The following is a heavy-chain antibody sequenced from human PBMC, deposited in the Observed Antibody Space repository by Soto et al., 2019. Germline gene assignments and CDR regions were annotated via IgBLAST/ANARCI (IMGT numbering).Heavy chain of an antibody. J-gene: IGHJ4*02. CDR1: GFTFSSYA. CDR3: ARDPEQWLTALDY. CDR2: ISYDGSNK. Sequence: GGSLRLSCAASGFTFSSYAMHWVRQAPGKGLEWVAVISYDGSNKYYADSVKGRFTISRDNSKNTLYLQMNSLRAEDTAVYYCARDPEQWLTALDYWGQGTLVTVSS. V-gene: IGHV3-30-3*01. D-gene: IGHD6-19*01.